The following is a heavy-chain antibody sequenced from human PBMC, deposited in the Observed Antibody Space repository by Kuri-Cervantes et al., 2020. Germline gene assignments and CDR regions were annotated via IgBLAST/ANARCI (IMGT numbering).Heavy chain of an antibody. V-gene: IGHV3-74*01. CDR1: GFTFSSYW. CDR3: ARDPGHRNGMDV. J-gene: IGHJ6*02. Sequence: GGSLRLSCAASGFTFSSYWMHWVRQAPGKGLVWVSRINSDGSSTSYADSVKGRFTISRDNSKNTLYLQLNSLRVEDTAIYYCARDPGHRNGMDVWGQGTTVTVSS. CDR2: INSDGSST.